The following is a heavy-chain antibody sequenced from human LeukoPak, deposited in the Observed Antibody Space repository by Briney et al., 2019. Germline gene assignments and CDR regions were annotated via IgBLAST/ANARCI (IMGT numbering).Heavy chain of an antibody. J-gene: IGHJ4*02. V-gene: IGHV3-66*01. CDR3: AKDEFQQWLGNFDY. CDR2: IYTGGST. CDR1: GLTVSTNY. D-gene: IGHD6-19*01. Sequence: GGSLRLSCAASGLTVSTNYMSWVRQAPGKGLEWVSVIYTGGSTYYGDSVKDRFTISRDNSKNTLYLQMNSLRAEDAAVYYCAKDEFQQWLGNFDYWGQGTLVTVSS.